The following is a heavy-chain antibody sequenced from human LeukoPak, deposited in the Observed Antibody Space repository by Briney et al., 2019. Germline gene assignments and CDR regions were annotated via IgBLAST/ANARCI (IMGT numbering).Heavy chain of an antibody. CDR3: ARLLKVDTAMVQVCESDP. V-gene: IGHV4-30-4*01. CDR1: GGSISSGDYY. J-gene: IGHJ5*02. D-gene: IGHD5-18*01. Sequence: PSETLSLTCTVSGGSISSGDYYWSWIRQPPGKGLEWIGYIYYSGSTYYNPSLKSRVTISVDMSKNQFSLKLSSVTAADTAVYYCARLLKVDTAMVQVCESDPWGQGTLVTVSS. CDR2: IYYSGST.